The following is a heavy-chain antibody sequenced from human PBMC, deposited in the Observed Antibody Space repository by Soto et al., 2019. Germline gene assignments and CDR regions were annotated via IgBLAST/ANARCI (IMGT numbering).Heavy chain of an antibody. CDR1: GGTFSSYA. J-gene: IGHJ6*02. D-gene: IGHD3-10*01. V-gene: IGHV1-69*13. CDR3: ARDLVTMVRGVIIPVSYYGMDV. CDR2: IIPIFGTA. Sequence: SVKVSCKASGGTFSSYAISWVRQAPGQGLEWMGGIIPIFGTANYAQKFQGRVTITADESTSTAYMELSSLRSEDTAVYYCARDLVTMVRGVIIPVSYYGMDVWGQGTTVTVSS.